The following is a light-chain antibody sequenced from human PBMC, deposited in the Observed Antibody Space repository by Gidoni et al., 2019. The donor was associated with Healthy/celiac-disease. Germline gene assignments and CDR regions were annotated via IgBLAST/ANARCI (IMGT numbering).Light chain of an antibody. CDR1: SSNIGAGYD. CDR3: QSYDSSLSGSV. V-gene: IGLV1-40*01. CDR2: GNS. Sequence: VNITCTGSSSNIGAGYDVHWYQQLPGTAPKLLIYGNSNRPSGVPDRFSGSKSGTSASLAITGLQAEDEADYYCQSYDSSLSGSVFGGGTKLTVL. J-gene: IGLJ3*02.